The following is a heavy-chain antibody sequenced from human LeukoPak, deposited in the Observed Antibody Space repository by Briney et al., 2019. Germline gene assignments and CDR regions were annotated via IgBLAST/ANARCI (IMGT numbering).Heavy chain of an antibody. J-gene: IGHJ4*02. V-gene: IGHV1-8*03. CDR1: GYTFTSYN. D-gene: IGHD3-10*01. CDR3: ARRLGSGVDY. Sequence: ASVKVSCKASGYTFTSYNINWVRQAPGQGLEWMAWMHPNNGDTGYAQKFQDRVTVTSNTSISTAYMELRSLTSEDTAVYYCARRLGSGVDYWGQGTLVTVPS. CDR2: MHPNNGDT.